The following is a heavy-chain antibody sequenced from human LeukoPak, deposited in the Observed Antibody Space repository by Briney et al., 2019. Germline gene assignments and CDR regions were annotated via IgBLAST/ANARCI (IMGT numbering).Heavy chain of an antibody. D-gene: IGHD4-17*01. CDR2: IYYSGST. V-gene: IGHV4-59*01. Sequence: KASETLSLTCTVSGGSISSYYWSWIRQPPGKGLEWIGYIYYSGSTNYNPSLKSRVTISVDTSKNQFSLKLSSVTAADTAVYYCARENGDYFDYWGQGTLVTVSS. CDR3: ARENGDYFDY. CDR1: GGSISSYY. J-gene: IGHJ4*02.